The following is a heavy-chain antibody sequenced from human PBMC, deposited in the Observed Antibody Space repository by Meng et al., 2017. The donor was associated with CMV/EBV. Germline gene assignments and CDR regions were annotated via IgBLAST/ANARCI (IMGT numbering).Heavy chain of an antibody. CDR2: IRYDGSNK. V-gene: IGHV3-30*02. CDR3: AKDQWFGELLYYYYGMDV. D-gene: IGHD3-10*01. Sequence: GESLKISCAASGFTFSSYGMNWVRPAPGKGLEWVAFIRYDGSNKYYADSVKGRFTISRDNSKNTLYLQMNSLRAEDTAVYYCAKDQWFGELLYYYYGMDVWGQGTTVTVSS. J-gene: IGHJ6*02. CDR1: GFTFSSYG.